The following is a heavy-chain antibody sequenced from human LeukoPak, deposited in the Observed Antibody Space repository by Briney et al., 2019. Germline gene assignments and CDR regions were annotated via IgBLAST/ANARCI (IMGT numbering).Heavy chain of an antibody. CDR1: GFTFSNYW. CDR3: AREVVLLWFGESHYFDY. D-gene: IGHD3-10*01. Sequence: GGSLRLSCAASGFTFSNYWMTWVRQAPGKGQEWVANIKPDGSEKYYVDSVKGRFTISRDNAKNSLYLQMDSLRAEDTAVYYCAREVVLLWFGESHYFDYWGQGTLVTVSS. CDR2: IKPDGSEK. J-gene: IGHJ4*02. V-gene: IGHV3-7*01.